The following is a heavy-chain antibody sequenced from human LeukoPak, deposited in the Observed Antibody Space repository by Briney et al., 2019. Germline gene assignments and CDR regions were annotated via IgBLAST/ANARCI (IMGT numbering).Heavy chain of an antibody. CDR1: GFTFSSYS. D-gene: IGHD4-11*01. CDR2: ISSSSSYI. Sequence: GGSLRLSCAASGFTFSSYSMTWVRQAPGKGLEWVSSISSSSSYIYYADSLKGRFTISRDNAKNSLYLQMNTLRAEDTAVYYCTRDAYSINYYYNGMDVWGQGTTVIVSS. J-gene: IGHJ6*02. V-gene: IGHV3-21*01. CDR3: TRDAYSINYYYNGMDV.